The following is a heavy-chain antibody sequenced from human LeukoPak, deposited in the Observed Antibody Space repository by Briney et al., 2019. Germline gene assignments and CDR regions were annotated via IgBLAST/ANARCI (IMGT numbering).Heavy chain of an antibody. CDR3: ARDSVVSGGGHYYYMAV. V-gene: IGHV1-46*01. J-gene: IGHJ6*03. D-gene: IGHD3-22*01. CDR1: GYTFTSYY. CDR2: INPSGGST. Sequence: ASVKVSCKASGYTFTSYYMHWVRQAPGQGLEWMGIINPSGGSTSYAQKFQGRVTMTRDTSTSTVYMELSSLRSEDTAVYYCARDSVVSGGGHYYYMAVWGKGTTVTVSS.